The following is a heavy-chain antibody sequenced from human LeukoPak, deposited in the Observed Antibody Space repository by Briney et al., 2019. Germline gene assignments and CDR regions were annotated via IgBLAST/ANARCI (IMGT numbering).Heavy chain of an antibody. V-gene: IGHV3-7*01. CDR3: ASLIAVAGTVAY. CDR1: GFTFSSYW. D-gene: IGHD6-19*01. Sequence: PGGSLRLSCAASGFTFSSYWMSWVRQAPGKGLEWVANIKQDGSEKYYVDSVKGRFTISRDNAKNSLYLQMSSLRAEDTAVYYCASLIAVAGTVAYWGQGTLVTVYS. J-gene: IGHJ4*02. CDR2: IKQDGSEK.